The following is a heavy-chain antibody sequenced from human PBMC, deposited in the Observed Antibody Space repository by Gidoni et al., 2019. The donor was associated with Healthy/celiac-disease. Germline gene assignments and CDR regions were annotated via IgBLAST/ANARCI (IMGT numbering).Heavy chain of an antibody. Sequence: EVQLVEYGGGLVKPGGSRRLACAATGFTFSNAWMSWVRQAPGKGLGGVRSIKRKTDGVTTDYAAPEKGRFTISRDASNNTLHLQMNSLKNDDTAVYYCTTELLSGSWSDALDIWGQGTLVTVSS. V-gene: IGHV3-15*01. CDR3: TTELLSGSWSDALDI. CDR2: IKRKTDGVTT. CDR1: GFTFSNAW. D-gene: IGHD6-13*01. J-gene: IGHJ3*02.